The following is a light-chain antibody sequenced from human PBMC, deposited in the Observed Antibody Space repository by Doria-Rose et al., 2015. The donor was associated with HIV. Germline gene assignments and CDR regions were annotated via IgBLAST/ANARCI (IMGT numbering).Light chain of an antibody. Sequence: EIALTQSPGTLSLSPGERAALSCRASQSFSSTYLAWYQQKPGQAPSLLIYDGSTRATGIPDRFSASGSVTDFTLTINRLEPEDFAPYYCHQYGTSWTFGQGTKVEI. CDR1: QSFSSTY. CDR2: DGS. V-gene: IGKV3-20*01. J-gene: IGKJ1*01. CDR3: HQYGTSWT.